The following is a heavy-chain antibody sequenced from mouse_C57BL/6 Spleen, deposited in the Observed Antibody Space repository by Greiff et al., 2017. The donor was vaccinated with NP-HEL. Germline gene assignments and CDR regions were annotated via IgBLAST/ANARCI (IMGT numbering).Heavy chain of an antibody. CDR1: GYTFTSYG. CDR3: ARGDYYGSLYYFDY. J-gene: IGHJ2*01. D-gene: IGHD1-1*01. Sequence: QVQLQQSGAELARPGASVKLSCKASGYTFTSYGISWVKQRTGQGLEWIGEIYPRSGNTYYNEKFKGQATLTADNSSSTAYMELRSLTSEDSAVYFCARGDYYGSLYYFDYWGQGTTLTVSS. CDR2: IYPRSGNT. V-gene: IGHV1-81*01.